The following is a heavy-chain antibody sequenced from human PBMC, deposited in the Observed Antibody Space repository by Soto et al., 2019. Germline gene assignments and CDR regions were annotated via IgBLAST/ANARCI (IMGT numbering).Heavy chain of an antibody. D-gene: IGHD1-1*01. V-gene: IGHV4-34*01. Sequence: SETLSLTCAVYGGSFSGYYWSWIRQPPGKGLEWIGEINHSGSTNYNPSLKSRVTISVDTSKNQFSLELSSVTAADTAVYYCARIVRVRRGWFDPWGQGTLVTVSS. CDR3: ARIVRVRRGWFDP. CDR2: INHSGST. J-gene: IGHJ5*02. CDR1: GGSFSGYY.